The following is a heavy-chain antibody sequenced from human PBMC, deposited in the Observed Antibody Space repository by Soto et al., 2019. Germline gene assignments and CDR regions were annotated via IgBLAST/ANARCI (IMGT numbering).Heavy chain of an antibody. Sequence: PGGSLRLSCAASGFTFSSYAMSWVRQAPGKGLEWVSTISGSGGSTYYADSVKGRFTISRDNSKNTLYLQMNSLRAEDTAVYYCARVLRGRKRDGMDVWGQGTTVTVSS. CDR1: GFTFSSYA. CDR3: ARVLRGRKRDGMDV. J-gene: IGHJ6*02. CDR2: ISGSGGST. D-gene: IGHD3-10*01. V-gene: IGHV3-23*01.